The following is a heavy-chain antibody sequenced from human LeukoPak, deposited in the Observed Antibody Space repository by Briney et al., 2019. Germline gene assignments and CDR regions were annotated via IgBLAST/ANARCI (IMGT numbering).Heavy chain of an antibody. D-gene: IGHD6-19*01. CDR3: ARGRQWLVEEAYYYYYYMDV. CDR2: IFDSGST. Sequence: SETLSLTCTVSGASISSSSYYWGWIRQPPGKGLEGIGNIFDSGSTYYSPSLKSRVTISLDTSRNQFSLKLSSVTAADTAVYYCARGRQWLVEEAYYYYYYMDVWGKGTTVTVSS. CDR1: GASISSSSYY. J-gene: IGHJ6*03. V-gene: IGHV4-39*07.